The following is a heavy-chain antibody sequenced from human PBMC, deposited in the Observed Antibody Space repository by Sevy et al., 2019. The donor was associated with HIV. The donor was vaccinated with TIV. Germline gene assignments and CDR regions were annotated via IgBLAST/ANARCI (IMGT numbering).Heavy chain of an antibody. D-gene: IGHD6-13*01. J-gene: IGHJ4*02. CDR2: INAGNGNT. CDR3: ARDLSPNHSSSWYNIFDY. V-gene: IGHV1-3*01. CDR1: GYTFTIYA. Sequence: ASVKVSCKASGYTFTIYAMHWVRQAPGQRLEWMGWINAGNGNTKYSQKFQGRVTITRDTSASTAYMELSSLRSEDTAVYYCARDLSPNHSSSWYNIFDYWGQGTLVTVSS.